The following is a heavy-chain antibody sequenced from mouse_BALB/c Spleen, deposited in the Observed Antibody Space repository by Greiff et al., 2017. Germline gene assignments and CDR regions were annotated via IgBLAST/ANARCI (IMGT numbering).Heavy chain of an antibody. D-gene: IGHD2-1*01. Sequence: VQLKESGPGLVKPSQSLSLTCTVTGYSITSDYAWNWIRQFPGNKLEWMGYISYSGSTSYNPSLKSRISITRDTSKNQFFLQLNSVTTEDTATYYCANGNYWFAYWGQGTLVTVSA. CDR3: ANGNYWFAY. CDR2: ISYSGST. CDR1: GYSITSDYA. J-gene: IGHJ3*01. V-gene: IGHV3-2*02.